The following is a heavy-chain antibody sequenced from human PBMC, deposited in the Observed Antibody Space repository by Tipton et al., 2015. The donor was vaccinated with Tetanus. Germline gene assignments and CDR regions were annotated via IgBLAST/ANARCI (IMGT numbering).Heavy chain of an antibody. V-gene: IGHV2-70*01. D-gene: IGHD3-10*01. Sequence: LVKPTQTLTLTRTFSGFSLSTSGMCVSWIRQPPGKALEWLALIDWDDDKYYSTSLKTRLTISKDTSKNQVVLTMTNMDPVDTATYYCARMRYGSGSYLLNDYWGQGTLVTVSS. CDR3: ARMRYGSGSYLLNDY. CDR1: GFSLSTSGMC. J-gene: IGHJ4*02. CDR2: IDWDDDK.